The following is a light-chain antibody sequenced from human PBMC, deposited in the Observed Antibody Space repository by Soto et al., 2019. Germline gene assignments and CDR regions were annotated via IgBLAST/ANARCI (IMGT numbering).Light chain of an antibody. Sequence: EIVLTQSPGTLSLSPGERATLSCRASQSVSRYLAWYQQKPGQAPRLLIYGASTRATGIPARFSGSGSGTEFTLTISSLQSEDFEIYYCQQYNNWPITFGQGTRLEI. J-gene: IGKJ5*01. CDR1: QSVSRY. CDR3: QQYNNWPIT. CDR2: GAS. V-gene: IGKV3-15*01.